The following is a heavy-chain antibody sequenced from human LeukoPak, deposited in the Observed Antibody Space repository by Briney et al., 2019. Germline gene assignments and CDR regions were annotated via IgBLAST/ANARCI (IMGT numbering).Heavy chain of an antibody. V-gene: IGHV2-5*02. CDR1: GFSLSTSGVG. CDR2: IYWDDDK. Sequence: SGPTLVNPTQTLTLTRTFSGFSLSTSGVGVGWIRQPPGKALEWLALIYWDDDKRYSPSLKSRLTITKDTSKNQVVLTMTNMDPVDTATYYCARVLTGLMFVDYWGQGTLVTVSS. J-gene: IGHJ4*02. D-gene: IGHD3-9*01. CDR3: ARVLTGLMFVDY.